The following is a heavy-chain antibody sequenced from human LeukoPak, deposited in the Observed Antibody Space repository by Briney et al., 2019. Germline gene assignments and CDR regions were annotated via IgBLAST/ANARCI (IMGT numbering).Heavy chain of an antibody. V-gene: IGHV4-61*02. CDR2: IFTSGST. D-gene: IGHD6-19*01. Sequence: SETLSLTCNVSGGSISSGRYYWSWIRLPAGRGLEWIGRIFTSGSTNYNPSLKSRVTISLDTSKNQFSLKLSSVTAADTAVYYCATIAVAGHFDYWGQGTLVTVSS. CDR3: ATIAVAGHFDY. CDR1: GGSISSGRYY. J-gene: IGHJ4*02.